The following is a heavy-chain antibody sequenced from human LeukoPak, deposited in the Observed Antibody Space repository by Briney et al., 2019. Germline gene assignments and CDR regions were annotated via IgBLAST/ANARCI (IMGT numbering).Heavy chain of an antibody. CDR2: IIPIFGTA. V-gene: IGHV1-69*06. D-gene: IGHD1-26*01. CDR3: ARGGYSGSYYNAFDI. CDR1: GGTFSSYA. Sequence: ASVKVSCKASGGTFSSYAISWVRQAPGQGLEWMGGIIPIFGTANYAQKFQGRVTITADKSTSTAYMELSSLRSEDTAVYYCARGGYSGSYYNAFDIWGQGTMVTVSS. J-gene: IGHJ3*02.